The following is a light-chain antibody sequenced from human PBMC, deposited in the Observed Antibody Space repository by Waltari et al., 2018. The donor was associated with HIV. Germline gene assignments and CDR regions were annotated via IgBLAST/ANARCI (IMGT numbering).Light chain of an antibody. Sequence: QSALTQPASVSGSPGQSITISCTGTSRDVGSYNYVAWYQQHPGKAPKLMIYDVSNRPAGVSNRFSGSKSGNTASLTISGLQAEDEADYYCSSYTSSSTLEGVFGTGTKVTVL. CDR1: SRDVGSYNY. CDR2: DVS. V-gene: IGLV2-14*03. CDR3: SSYTSSSTLEGV. J-gene: IGLJ1*01.